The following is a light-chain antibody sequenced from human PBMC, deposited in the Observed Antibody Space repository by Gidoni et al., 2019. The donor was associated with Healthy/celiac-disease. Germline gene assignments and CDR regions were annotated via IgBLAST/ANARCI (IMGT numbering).Light chain of an antibody. Sequence: IQMTQSPSSLSASVGDRVTITCQASQDISNYLNWYQQKPGQAPKLLIYDASNLETGVPSRFSGSGSGTDFTFTISSLQPEDIATYYCQQYDNLPFTFGPGTKVDIK. CDR3: QQYDNLPFT. V-gene: IGKV1-33*01. J-gene: IGKJ3*01. CDR1: QDISNY. CDR2: DAS.